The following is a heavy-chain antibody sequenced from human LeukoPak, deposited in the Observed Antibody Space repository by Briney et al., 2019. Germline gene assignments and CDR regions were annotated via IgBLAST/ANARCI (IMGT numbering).Heavy chain of an antibody. CDR1: GYSINNGYY. Sequence: PSETLSLTSAVSGYSINNGYYWGWIRQSPGKGLEWIGSIHHSGSTYYNPSLRSRVAMSVDTSKNQFSLKLNSLTAADTAVYYCARRGVPTAVHRFAFDIWGRGTMVTVSS. J-gene: IGHJ3*02. D-gene: IGHD2-2*01. CDR2: IHHSGST. V-gene: IGHV4-38-2*01. CDR3: ARRGVPTAVHRFAFDI.